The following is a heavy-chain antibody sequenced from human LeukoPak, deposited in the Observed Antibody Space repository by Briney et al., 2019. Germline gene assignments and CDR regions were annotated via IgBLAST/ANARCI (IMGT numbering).Heavy chain of an antibody. CDR2: IIPILGVA. D-gene: IGHD6-6*01. Sequence: GSSVKVSCKASGGTFSSYAISWVRQAPGQGLEWMGRIIPILGVANYAQKFQGRVTITADKSTSTAYMELSSLRSEDTAVYYCAREPLGESGSGSSTHYYYYYGMDVWGQGTTVTVSS. CDR3: AREPLGESGSGSSTHYYYYYGMDV. V-gene: IGHV1-69*04. CDR1: GGTFSSYA. J-gene: IGHJ6*02.